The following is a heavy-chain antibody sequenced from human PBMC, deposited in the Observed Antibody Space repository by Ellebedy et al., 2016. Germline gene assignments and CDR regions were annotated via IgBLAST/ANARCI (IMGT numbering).Heavy chain of an antibody. CDR3: ARGLVMVRGVIGRDWFDP. V-gene: IGHV4-39*07. Sequence: SETLSLTCTVSGGSISSSTYYWGCIRQPPGKGLEWIGSIYYSGSTYYNPSLKSRVSISVDTSKNQLSLKLTSVTAADTAVYYCARGLVMVRGVIGRDWFDPWGQGTLVTVSS. CDR1: GGSISSSTYY. D-gene: IGHD3-10*01. CDR2: IYYSGST. J-gene: IGHJ5*02.